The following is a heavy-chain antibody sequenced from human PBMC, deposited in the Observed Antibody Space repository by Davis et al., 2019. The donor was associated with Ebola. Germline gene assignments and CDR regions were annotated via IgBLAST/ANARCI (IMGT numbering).Heavy chain of an antibody. V-gene: IGHV3-23*01. D-gene: IGHD5-24*01. J-gene: IGHJ5*01. CDR3: TKKGRSHGYTSFES. CDR2: TDGHGVST. CDR1: GFIFENYG. Sequence: GESLKISCTASGFIFENYGMSLVRQAPGKGLEWVLSTDGHGVSTYYADSVKGRFTISRDNYKNTLYLQMDSLRPEDTALYYCTKKGRSHGYTSFESWGQGNSVTVSS.